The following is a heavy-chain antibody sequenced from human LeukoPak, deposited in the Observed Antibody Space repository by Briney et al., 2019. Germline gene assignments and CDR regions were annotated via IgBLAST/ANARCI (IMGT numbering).Heavy chain of an antibody. CDR2: IYPGDSDT. V-gene: IGHV5-51*01. Sequence: GESLKISCKGSGYSFTSYWIGWVRQMPGKGLEWMGIIYPGDSDTRYSPSFQGQVTISADKSISTAYLQWSSLKASDTAVYYCASASSSTSYYYGMDVWGQGTTVTVSS. J-gene: IGHJ6*02. D-gene: IGHD2-2*01. CDR3: ASASSSTSYYYGMDV. CDR1: GYSFTSYW.